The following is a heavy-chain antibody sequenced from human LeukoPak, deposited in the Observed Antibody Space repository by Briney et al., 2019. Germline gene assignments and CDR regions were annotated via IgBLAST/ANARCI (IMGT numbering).Heavy chain of an antibody. CDR2: ISSSSSYI. J-gene: IGHJ6*02. CDR1: GFTFSSYS. Sequence: GGSLRLSCAASGFTFSSYSMNWVRQAPGKGLEWVSSISSSSSYIYYADSVKGRFTISRDNAKNSLYLQMNSLRAEDMAVYYCARDRYCSGGSCYYYGMDVWGQGTTVTVSS. D-gene: IGHD2-15*01. V-gene: IGHV3-21*01. CDR3: ARDRYCSGGSCYYYGMDV.